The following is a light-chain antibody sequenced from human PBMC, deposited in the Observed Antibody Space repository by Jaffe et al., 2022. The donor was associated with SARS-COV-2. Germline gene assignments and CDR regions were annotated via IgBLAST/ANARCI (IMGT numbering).Light chain of an antibody. CDR2: DAS. Sequence: EIVMTQSPATLSLSPGETATLSCRAGQSVTSAYISWYQQRQGQAPRLLIYDASTRPTGIPARFSGSGSGPEFTLTITSLQPEDFAVYYCHQDYDLPFTFGPGTRVDIK. J-gene: IGKJ3*01. CDR1: QSVTSAY. CDR3: HQDYDLPFT. V-gene: IGKV3D-7*01.